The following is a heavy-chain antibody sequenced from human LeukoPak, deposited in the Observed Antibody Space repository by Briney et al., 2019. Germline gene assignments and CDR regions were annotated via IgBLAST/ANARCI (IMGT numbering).Heavy chain of an antibody. CDR1: GGSISSYY. CDR2: IYTSGST. Sequence: SETLSLTCTVSGGSISSYYWSWIRQPAGKGLEWIGRIYTSGSTNYNPSLKSRVTMSVDTSKNQFSLKLSSVTAADTAVYYCARNSGGELLWFGEYYYYMDVWGKGTTVTISS. V-gene: IGHV4-4*07. J-gene: IGHJ6*03. D-gene: IGHD3-10*01. CDR3: ARNSGGELLWFGEYYYYMDV.